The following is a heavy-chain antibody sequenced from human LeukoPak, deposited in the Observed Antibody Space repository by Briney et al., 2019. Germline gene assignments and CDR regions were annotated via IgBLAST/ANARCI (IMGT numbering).Heavy chain of an antibody. J-gene: IGHJ6*03. D-gene: IGHD2-21*01. CDR3: ARGGSPIFYYYIDV. CDR2: INPNSGGT. V-gene: IGHV1-2*02. CDR1: GYTFTVYF. Sequence: ASVKVSCEASGYTFTVYFMHWVRQAPGQGLEWMGWINPNSGGTNYAQRFQGRVTMTRDTSITTTYMELSRLRSDDTAVYYCARGGSPIFYYYIDVWGKGTTVTISS.